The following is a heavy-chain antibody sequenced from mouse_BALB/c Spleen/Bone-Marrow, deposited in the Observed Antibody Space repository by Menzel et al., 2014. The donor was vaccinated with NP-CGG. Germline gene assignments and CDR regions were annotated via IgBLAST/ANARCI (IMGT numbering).Heavy chain of an antibody. CDR1: GYTFTSYW. CDR2: IYPGDGDT. Sequence: VHLVESGAELARPGASVKLSCKASGYTFTSYWMQWVKQRPGQGLEWIGAIYPGDGDTGYTQKFKGKATLTADKSSTTAYMQLSSLTSEDSAVYYCARNFPCDYWGQGTTLTVSS. J-gene: IGHJ2*01. CDR3: ARNFPCDY. V-gene: IGHV1-87*01.